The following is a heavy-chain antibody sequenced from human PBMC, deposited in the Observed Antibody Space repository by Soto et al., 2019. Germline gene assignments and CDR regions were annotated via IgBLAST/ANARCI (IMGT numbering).Heavy chain of an antibody. D-gene: IGHD3-10*01. J-gene: IGHJ3*01. Sequence: QITLKESGPTLVKPTQTLTLTCTFSGFSLNTNGVVVGWIRQPPGKALECLVLVYWDDDKRYSPSLKTRLTITTGTSKNWVVLTMTTVDHVDSATYYCALWGVSMIQGGRGSAFDVWGPGTMV. CDR1: GFSLNTNGVV. CDR2: VYWDDDK. CDR3: ALWGVSMIQGGRGSAFDV. V-gene: IGHV2-5*02.